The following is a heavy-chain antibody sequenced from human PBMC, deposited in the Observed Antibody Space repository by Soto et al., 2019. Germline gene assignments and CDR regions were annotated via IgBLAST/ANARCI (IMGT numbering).Heavy chain of an antibody. J-gene: IGHJ5*02. Sequence: SETLSLTCAVSGGSISSGGYSWSWIRQPPGKGLEWIGYIYHSGSTYYNPSLKSRVTISVDRSKNQFSLKLSSVTAADTAVYYCARGGSSSWYGGGWFDPWGQGTLVTVSS. V-gene: IGHV4-30-2*01. D-gene: IGHD6-13*01. CDR1: GGSISSGGYS. CDR2: IYHSGST. CDR3: ARGGSSSWYGGGWFDP.